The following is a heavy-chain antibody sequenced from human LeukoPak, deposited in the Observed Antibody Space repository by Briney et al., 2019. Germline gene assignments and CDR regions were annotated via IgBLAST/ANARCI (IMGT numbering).Heavy chain of an antibody. Sequence: GGSLRLSCAASGFTFSSTWMNWVRQGPGKGLEWVSLISWDGGSTYYADSVKGRFTISRDNSKNSLYLQMNSLRAEDTALYYCAKVSGVRGEDYWGQGTLVTVSS. D-gene: IGHD3-10*01. V-gene: IGHV3-43D*03. CDR1: GFTFSSTW. CDR3: AKVSGVRGEDY. J-gene: IGHJ4*02. CDR2: ISWDGGST.